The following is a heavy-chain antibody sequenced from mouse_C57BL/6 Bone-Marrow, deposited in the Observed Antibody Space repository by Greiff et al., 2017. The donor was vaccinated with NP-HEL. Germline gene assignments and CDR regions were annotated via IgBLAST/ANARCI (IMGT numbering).Heavy chain of an antibody. D-gene: IGHD2-4*01. J-gene: IGHJ3*01. CDR1: GFSLTSYG. V-gene: IGHV2-2*01. CDR2: IWSGGST. Sequence: VMLVESGPGLVQPSQSLSITCTASGFSLTSYGVHWVRQSPGKGLEWLGVIWSGGSTDYNAAFITGLSMSKRNSNSQVFFKMNSLQADDTAIYYCARMGDYDYPWFAYWGQGTLVTVSA. CDR3: ARMGDYDYPWFAY.